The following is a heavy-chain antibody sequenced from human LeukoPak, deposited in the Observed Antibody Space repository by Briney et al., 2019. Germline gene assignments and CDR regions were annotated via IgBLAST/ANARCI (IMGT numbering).Heavy chain of an antibody. CDR1: GFTFSSYS. CDR2: ISSSSSYI. Sequence: GGSLRLSCAASGFTFSSYSMNWVRQATGKGLEWVSSISSSSSYIYYADSVKGRFTISRDNAKNSLYLQMNSLRAEDTAVYYCARDERTSSSFDYWGQGTLVTVSS. J-gene: IGHJ4*02. V-gene: IGHV3-21*01. CDR3: ARDERTSSSFDY.